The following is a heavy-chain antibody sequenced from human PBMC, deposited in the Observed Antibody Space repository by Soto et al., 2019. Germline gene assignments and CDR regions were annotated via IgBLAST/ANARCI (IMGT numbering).Heavy chain of an antibody. D-gene: IGHD3-9*01. J-gene: IGHJ3*02. Sequence: ASVKVSCKASGYTFTSYDINWVRQATGQGLEWMGWMNPNSGNKGYAQKFQGRVTMTRNTSISTAYMELSSLRSEDTAVYYCASLDTYYDILTGAPDAFDIWGQGTMVTVSS. CDR1: GYTFTSYD. CDR2: MNPNSGNK. CDR3: ASLDTYYDILTGAPDAFDI. V-gene: IGHV1-8*01.